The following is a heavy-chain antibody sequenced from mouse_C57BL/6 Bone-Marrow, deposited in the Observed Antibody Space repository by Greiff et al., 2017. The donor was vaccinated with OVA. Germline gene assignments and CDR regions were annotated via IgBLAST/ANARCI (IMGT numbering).Heavy chain of an antibody. Sequence: QVQLQQPGAELVRPGSSVQLSCKASGYTFTSYWLHWVKQRPIQGLDWIGNIDPSDSETHYNQKFKDKATLTVDKSSSTAYMQLSSLTSEDSAVYYCARVGDPDYFDYWGQGTTLTVSS. V-gene: IGHV1-52*01. J-gene: IGHJ2*01. CDR2: IDPSDSET. CDR3: ARVGDPDYFDY. CDR1: GYTFTSYW.